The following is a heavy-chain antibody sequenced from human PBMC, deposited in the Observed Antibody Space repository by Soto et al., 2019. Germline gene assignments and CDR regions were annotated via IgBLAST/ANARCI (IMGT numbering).Heavy chain of an antibody. Sequence: KKSRASVKVSCKASGGTFSSYAISWVRQAPGQGLEWMGGIIPIFGTANYAQKFQGRVTITADESTSTAYMELSSLRSEDTAVYYCALGSSSWYLSDYYYGMDVWGQGTTVTVSS. J-gene: IGHJ6*02. CDR1: GGTFSSYA. CDR3: ALGSSSWYLSDYYYGMDV. CDR2: IIPIFGTA. D-gene: IGHD6-13*01. V-gene: IGHV1-69*13.